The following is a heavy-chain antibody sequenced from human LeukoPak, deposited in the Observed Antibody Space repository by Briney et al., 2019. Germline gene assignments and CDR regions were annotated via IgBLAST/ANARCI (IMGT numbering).Heavy chain of an antibody. Sequence: VASVKVSCKASGYTFTDYYVHWIRQAPEQGLEWMGLINSNTGGTYVAQKFQGRVTMTRDTSIITAYMELSRLTSDDTTVYYCARGWQINSSGGFVDPWGQGTLVTVSS. V-gene: IGHV1-2*02. CDR1: GYTFTDYY. CDR3: ARGWQINSSGGFVDP. CDR2: INSNTGGT. D-gene: IGHD6-6*01. J-gene: IGHJ5*02.